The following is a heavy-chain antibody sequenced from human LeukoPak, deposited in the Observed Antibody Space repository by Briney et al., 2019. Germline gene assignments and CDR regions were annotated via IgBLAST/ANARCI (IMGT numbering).Heavy chain of an antibody. V-gene: IGHV3-7*01. Sequence: PGGSPRLSCEVSGLIFRSYWMSWVRQAPGKGLEWVANINQEGSEKYFEDSVKGRFTISRDNAKNSLHLQMNTLRAEDTAVHYCARERDGRFFDYWGQGTLVTVSS. CDR2: INQEGSEK. D-gene: IGHD5-24*01. CDR1: GLIFRSYW. J-gene: IGHJ4*02. CDR3: ARERDGRFFDY.